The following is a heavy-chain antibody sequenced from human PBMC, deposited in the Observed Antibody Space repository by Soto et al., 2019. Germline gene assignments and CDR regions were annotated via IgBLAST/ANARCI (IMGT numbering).Heavy chain of an antibody. V-gene: IGHV3-21*01. CDR3: ARFGYSRAYYGMDV. CDR1: GFTFSSYS. CDR2: ISSSNYI. D-gene: IGHD6-13*01. J-gene: IGHJ6*02. Sequence: EVQLVESGGGLVKPGGSLRLSCAASGFTFSSYSMNWVRQAPGKGLEWVSSISSSNYIYYADSVKGRFTISRDNAKNSLYLQMNSLRAEDTAGYYCARFGYSRAYYGMDVWGQGTTVTVSS.